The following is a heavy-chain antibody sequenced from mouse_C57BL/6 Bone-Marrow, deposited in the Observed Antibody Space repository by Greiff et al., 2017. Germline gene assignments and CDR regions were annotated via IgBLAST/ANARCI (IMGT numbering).Heavy chain of an antibody. V-gene: IGHV7-3*01. D-gene: IGHD2-4*01. CDR1: GFTFTDYY. CDR2: IRNKANGYTT. Sequence: EVNVVESGGGLVQPGGSLSLSCAASGFTFTDYYMSWVRQPPGKALEWLGFIRNKANGYTTEYSASVKGRFTISRDNSQSILYLQMNALRAEDSATYYGARSYDYYYYAMDYWGQGTSVTVSS. CDR3: ARSYDYYYYAMDY. J-gene: IGHJ4*01.